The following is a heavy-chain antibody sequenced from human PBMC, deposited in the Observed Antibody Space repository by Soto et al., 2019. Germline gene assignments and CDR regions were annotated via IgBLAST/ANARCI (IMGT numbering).Heavy chain of an antibody. Sequence: PGRSLRLSCAASGFTFNRYWMGWVRQAPGKGPEWLANIKQDGSERYYVDSVKGRFTISRDNVKNSVYLQMNSLRAEDTAVYYCTRTISAIPGDDYCGEGTLVTVSS. V-gene: IGHV3-7*01. D-gene: IGHD2-21*01. J-gene: IGHJ4*02. CDR2: IKQDGSER. CDR1: GFTFNRYW. CDR3: TRTISAIPGDDY.